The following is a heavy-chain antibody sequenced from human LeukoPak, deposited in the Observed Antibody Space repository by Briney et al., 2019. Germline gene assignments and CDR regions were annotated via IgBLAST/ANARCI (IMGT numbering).Heavy chain of an antibody. J-gene: IGHJ4*02. Sequence: KPSETLSLTCGVYGGSFSGYYWNWIRQPPGKGLEWIGEINDSGSTNYNPSLKSRVTILLDVSKNQFSLKLNSVTAADTAVYYCARSVYSTYADSWGQGTLVTVSS. D-gene: IGHD6-13*01. CDR1: GGSFSGYY. CDR3: ARSVYSTYADS. V-gene: IGHV4-34*01. CDR2: INDSGST.